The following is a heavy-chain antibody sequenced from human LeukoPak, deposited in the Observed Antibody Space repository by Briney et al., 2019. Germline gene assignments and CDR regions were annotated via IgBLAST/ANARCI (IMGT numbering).Heavy chain of an antibody. J-gene: IGHJ4*02. D-gene: IGHD6-13*01. CDR2: IKQDGSEK. CDR1: GFTFSSYR. V-gene: IGHV3-7*03. Sequence: PGGSLRLSCAASGFTFSSYRMSWVRQAPGKGLEWVANIKQDGSEKYYVDSVKGRFTISRDNAKNSLYLQMNSLRAEDTAVYYCARDRVAAGFDYWGQGTLVTVSS. CDR3: ARDRVAAGFDY.